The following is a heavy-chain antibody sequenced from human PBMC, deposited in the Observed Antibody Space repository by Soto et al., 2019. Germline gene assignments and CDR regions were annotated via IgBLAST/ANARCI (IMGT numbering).Heavy chain of an antibody. CDR3: ASRGIVDCSSTSCYYYYGMDV. CDR1: GGTFSSYA. D-gene: IGHD2-2*01. V-gene: IGHV1-69*13. J-gene: IGHJ6*02. CDR2: IIPIFGTA. Sequence: ASVKVSCKASGGTFSSYAISWERQAPGQGLEWMGGIIPIFGTANYAQKFQGRVTITADESTSTAYMELSSLRSEDTAVYYCASRGIVDCSSTSCYYYYGMDVWGQGTTVTVSS.